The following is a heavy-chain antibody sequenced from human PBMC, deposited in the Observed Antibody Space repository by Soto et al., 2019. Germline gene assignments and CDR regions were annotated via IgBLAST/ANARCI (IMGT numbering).Heavy chain of an antibody. Sequence: QVQIPESGPGLVTPSVTLSLTCAVSGGSLSSDNWWSWVRQPPGKGLEWFGEIYHSGRTNYNPSRKSRVIISADKSKNQLSLQLSSVTAADTAVYYCARDQDSGWGLDSRGLGTRITVSS. D-gene: IGHD6-19*01. CDR2: IYHSGRT. J-gene: IGHJ5*01. V-gene: IGHV4-4*02. CDR3: ARDQDSGWGLDS. CDR1: GGSLSSDNW.